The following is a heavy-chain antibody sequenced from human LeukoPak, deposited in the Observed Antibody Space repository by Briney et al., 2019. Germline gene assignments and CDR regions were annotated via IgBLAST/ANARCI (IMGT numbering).Heavy chain of an antibody. CDR2: IYYSGST. J-gene: IGHJ6*03. V-gene: IGHV4-59*01. CDR1: GGSISSYY. D-gene: IGHD3-10*01. CDR3: ARTTTVRGTYYMDV. Sequence: SETLSLTCTVSGGSISSYYWSWIRQPPGKGLEWIGYIYYSGSTNYNPSLKSRVTISVDTSKNRFSLKLRSVTAADTAVYYCARTTTVRGTYYMDVWGKGTTVTVSS.